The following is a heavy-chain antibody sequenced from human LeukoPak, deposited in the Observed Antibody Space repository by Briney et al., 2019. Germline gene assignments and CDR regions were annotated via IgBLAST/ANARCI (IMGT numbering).Heavy chain of an antibody. CDR3: ARAVRGVIRSGAFDI. CDR1: GGSISSYY. Sequence: PSETLSLTCTVSGGSISSYYWSWIRQPPGKGLEWIGYIYYSGSTNYNPSLKSRVTISVDKSKNQFSLKLSSVSAADTAVYYCARAVRGVIRSGAFDIWGQGTMVTVSS. J-gene: IGHJ3*02. D-gene: IGHD3-10*01. CDR2: IYYSGST. V-gene: IGHV4-59*12.